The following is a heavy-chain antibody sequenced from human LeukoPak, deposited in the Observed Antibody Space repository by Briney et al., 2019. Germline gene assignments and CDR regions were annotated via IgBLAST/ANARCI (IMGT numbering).Heavy chain of an antibody. CDR2: IKSKTDGGTT. CDR1: GFTFSNAW. J-gene: IGHJ4*02. CDR3: TTGSHCYYGSGSYYPPLY. D-gene: IGHD3-10*01. Sequence: PGGSLRLSCAASGFTFSNAWMSWVRQAPGKGLEWVGRIKSKTDGGTTDYAAPVKGRFTISRDDSKNTLYLQMNGLKTEDTAVYYCTTGSHCYYGSGSYYPPLYWGQGTLVTVSS. V-gene: IGHV3-15*01.